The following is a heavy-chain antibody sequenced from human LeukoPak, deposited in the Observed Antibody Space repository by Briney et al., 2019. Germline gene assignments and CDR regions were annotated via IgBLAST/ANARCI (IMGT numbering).Heavy chain of an antibody. Sequence: PSETLSLTCTVSGGSISSSSYYWGWIRQPPGKGLEWIGSIYYSGSTYYNPSLKSRVTISVDTSKNQFSLKLSSVTAADTAVYYCARHATTEDFWSGSEVDYWGQGTLVTVSS. CDR1: GGSISSSSYY. D-gene: IGHD3-3*01. CDR2: IYYSGST. V-gene: IGHV4-39*01. CDR3: ARHATTEDFWSGSEVDY. J-gene: IGHJ4*02.